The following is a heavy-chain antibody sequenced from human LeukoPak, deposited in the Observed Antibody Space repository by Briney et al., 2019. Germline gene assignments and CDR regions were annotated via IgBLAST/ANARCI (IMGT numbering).Heavy chain of an antibody. CDR1: GYSISSGYY. CDR3: ATHIVVVIATNWFDP. CDR2: IYHSGST. D-gene: IGHD2-21*01. V-gene: IGHV4-38-2*01. Sequence: PSETLSLTCAVSGYSISSGYYWGWIRQPPGKGLEWIGSIYHSGSTYYNPSLKSRVTISVDTSKNQFSLKLSSVTAADTAVYYCATHIVVVIATNWFDPWAREPWSPSPQ. J-gene: IGHJ5*02.